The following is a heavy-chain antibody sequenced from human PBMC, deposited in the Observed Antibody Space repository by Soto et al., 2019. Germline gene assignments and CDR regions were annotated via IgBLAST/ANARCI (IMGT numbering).Heavy chain of an antibody. D-gene: IGHD3-3*01. V-gene: IGHV1-18*01. CDR1: GYTFTSYG. CDR2: ISAYNGNT. Sequence: ASVKVSCKASGYTFTSYGISWVRQAPGQGLEWMGWISAYNGNTNYAQKLQGRVTMTTDTSTSTAYMELRSLRSDDTAVYYCARDGGYDFWSGYPVGSKEGSYYYYYYMDVWGKGTTVTVSS. CDR3: ARDGGYDFWSGYPVGSKEGSYYYYYYMDV. J-gene: IGHJ6*03.